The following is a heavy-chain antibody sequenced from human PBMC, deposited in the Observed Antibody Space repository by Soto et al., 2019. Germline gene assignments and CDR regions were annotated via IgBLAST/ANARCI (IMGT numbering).Heavy chain of an antibody. V-gene: IGHV1-69*01. J-gene: IGHJ5*02. CDR3: AEAGYSESHGLNLRLGGFDP. CDR2: IIPIFDTR. Sequence: QVHLVQSGAEVKKPGSSVSVSCKASGGTFSRFAITWVRQAPGQGFEWMGEIIPIFDTRNYAQKVQGRRTFTVDESSDTAYMEVGSLRAEDTAVYYGAEAGYSESHGLNLRLGGFDPWGQGTVVTVSS. D-gene: IGHD1-26*01. CDR1: GGTFSRFA.